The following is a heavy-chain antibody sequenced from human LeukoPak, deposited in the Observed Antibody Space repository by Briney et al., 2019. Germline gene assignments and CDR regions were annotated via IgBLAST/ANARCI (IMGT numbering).Heavy chain of an antibody. J-gene: IGHJ4*02. CDR3: ARVGDRSGNGYSH. D-gene: IGHD2-2*03. Sequence: GGSLRLSCAASGFTISRSSMHWVRQAPGKGLEFVSAISRSGGNTYYANSVKGRFTISRDTSKNTLYLQVGSLRVEDMAVYYCARVGDRSGNGYSHWGQGTLVTASS. CDR2: ISRSGGNT. CDR1: GFTISRSS. V-gene: IGHV3-64*01.